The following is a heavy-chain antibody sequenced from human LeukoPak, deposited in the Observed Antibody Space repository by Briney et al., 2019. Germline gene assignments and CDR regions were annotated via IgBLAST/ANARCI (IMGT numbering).Heavy chain of an antibody. J-gene: IGHJ4*02. CDR3: IEDREGTTFDN. CDR2: ISYDGSNK. D-gene: IGHD1-7*01. V-gene: IGHV3-30*03. Sequence: PGGSLRLSCAASGFTFSNYDMHWVRQAPGKGLEWVAVISYDGSNKYYADSVKGRFTISRDNSKNTVYLQMNSLRAEDTAVYYCIEDREGTTFDNWGQGTLVTVSS. CDR1: GFTFSNYD.